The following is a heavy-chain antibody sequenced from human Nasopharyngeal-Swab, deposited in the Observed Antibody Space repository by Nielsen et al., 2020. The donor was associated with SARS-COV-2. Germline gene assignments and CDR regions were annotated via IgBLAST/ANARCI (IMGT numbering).Heavy chain of an antibody. CDR2: IYYSGST. CDR3: ARARTRTIFGVVGRFDP. J-gene: IGHJ5*02. D-gene: IGHD3-3*01. V-gene: IGHV4-31*02. Sequence: WIRQPPGKGLEWIGYIYYSGSTYYNPSLKSRVTISVDTSKNQFSLKLSSVTAADTAVYYCARARTRTIFGVVGRFDPWGQGTLVTVSS.